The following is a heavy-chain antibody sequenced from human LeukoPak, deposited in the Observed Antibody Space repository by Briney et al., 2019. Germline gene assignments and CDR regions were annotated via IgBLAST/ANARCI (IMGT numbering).Heavy chain of an antibody. V-gene: IGHV4-61*02. D-gene: IGHD2-2*01. Sequence: SETLSLTCTVSGGSISSGSYYWTRIRQPAGKGLEWIGRIYTSGSTNYNPSLKSRVTISGDTSKNQFSLKLSSVTAADTAVYYCARVPTAILVLDYWGQGTLVTVSS. J-gene: IGHJ4*02. CDR2: IYTSGST. CDR3: ARVPTAILVLDY. CDR1: GGSISSGSYY.